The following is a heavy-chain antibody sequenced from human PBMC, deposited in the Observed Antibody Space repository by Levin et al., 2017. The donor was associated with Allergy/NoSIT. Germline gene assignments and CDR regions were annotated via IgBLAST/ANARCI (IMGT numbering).Heavy chain of an antibody. J-gene: IGHJ5*02. Sequence: GESLKISCAASGFTFSTYGMNWVRQAPGKGLEWVSGISGNGAGTYYADSLKGRFTISRDNSKNTFYLQMNSLRAKDTAFYYCARGGTSANYAPYNWFDRWGQGTLVTVSS. V-gene: IGHV3-23*01. CDR3: ARGGTSANYAPYNWFDR. D-gene: IGHD4/OR15-4a*01. CDR2: ISGNGAGT. CDR1: GFTFSTYG.